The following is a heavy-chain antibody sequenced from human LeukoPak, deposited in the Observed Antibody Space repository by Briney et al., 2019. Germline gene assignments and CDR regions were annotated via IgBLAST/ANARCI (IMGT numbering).Heavy chain of an antibody. CDR3: AKDQGGNYYGMDV. J-gene: IGHJ6*02. CDR2: IWYDGSNK. V-gene: IGHV3-30*02. CDR1: GFTFSSYG. Sequence: GGSLRLSCAASGFTFSSYGMHWVRQAPGKGLEWVAVIWYDGSNKYYADSVKGRFTISRDNSKNTLYLQMNSLRAEDTAVYYCAKDQGGNYYGMDVWGQGTTVTVS.